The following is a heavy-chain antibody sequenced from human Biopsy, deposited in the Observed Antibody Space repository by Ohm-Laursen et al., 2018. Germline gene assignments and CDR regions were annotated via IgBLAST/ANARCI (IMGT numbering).Heavy chain of an antibody. D-gene: IGHD4-11*01. CDR1: GFTFTSYA. J-gene: IGHJ2*01. Sequence: SLRLSCSASGFTFTSYAMHWVRQAPGKGLEWVAVISYDGSGEYYADSLQGRFIISRDNPKNTVDLQMNSLRAEDTAVYFCARDGKRWDYSTYFSWHFDLWGRGTMVTVSS. CDR3: ARDGKRWDYSTYFSWHFDL. CDR2: ISYDGSGE. V-gene: IGHV3-30*03.